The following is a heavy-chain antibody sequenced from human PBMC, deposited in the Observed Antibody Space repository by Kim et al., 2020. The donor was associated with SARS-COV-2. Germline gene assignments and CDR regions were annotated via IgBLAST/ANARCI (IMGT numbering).Heavy chain of an antibody. J-gene: IGHJ3*02. CDR3: AKPYYDSSGYYFWSRGFHAFDI. D-gene: IGHD3-22*01. V-gene: IGHV3-30*18. CDR2: ISYDGSNK. Sequence: GGSLRLSCAASGFTFSSYGMHWVRQAPGKGLEWVAVISYDGSNKYYADSVKGRFTISRDNSKNTLYLQMNSLRAEDTAVYYCAKPYYDSSGYYFWSRGFHAFDIWGQGTMVTVSS. CDR1: GFTFSSYG.